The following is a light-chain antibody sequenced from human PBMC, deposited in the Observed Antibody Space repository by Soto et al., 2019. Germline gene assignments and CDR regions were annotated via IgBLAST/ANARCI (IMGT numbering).Light chain of an antibody. CDR2: GNS. CDR1: SSNIGAGYD. CDR3: QSYDSSLSVWV. V-gene: IGLV1-40*01. Sequence: QSVLTQPPSVSGAPGQSVTISCTGSSSNIGAGYDVHWYQQLPRTAPKLLIFGNSNRPSGVPDRFSGSKSGTSASLAITGLQAEDEADYYCQSYDSSLSVWVFGGGTKLTVL. J-gene: IGLJ3*02.